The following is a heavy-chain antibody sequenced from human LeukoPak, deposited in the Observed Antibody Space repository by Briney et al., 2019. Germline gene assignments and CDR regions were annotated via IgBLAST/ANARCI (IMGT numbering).Heavy chain of an antibody. CDR3: ARHVGISC. Sequence: GGSLRLSCTASGFTFSGAWMTWVRQAQGKGLEWVANIREDGTEKNYVDSVKGRFTISRDNAKNSLFLQMSNLRDDDTAIYYCARHVGISCWGQGTLVTVSS. J-gene: IGHJ4*02. CDR1: GFTFSGAW. CDR2: IREDGTEK. V-gene: IGHV3-7*01. D-gene: IGHD7-27*01.